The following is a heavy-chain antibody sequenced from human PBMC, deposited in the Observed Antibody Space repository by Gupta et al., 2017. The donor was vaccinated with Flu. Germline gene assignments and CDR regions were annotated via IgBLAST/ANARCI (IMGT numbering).Heavy chain of an antibody. Sequence: EVQLVESGGGLVKPGGSLRLSCAASGFTFSNAWRSWVRQAPGKGLEWVGRIKSKTDGGTTDYAAPVKGRFTTSRDESKNTLYLQMNSLKTEDTAVYYCTTESAITMIVVVTRFDPWCQGTLVTASS. CDR3: TTESAITMIVVVTRFDP. J-gene: IGHJ5*02. CDR2: IKSKTDGGTT. V-gene: IGHV3-15*01. CDR1: GFTFSNAW. D-gene: IGHD3-22*01.